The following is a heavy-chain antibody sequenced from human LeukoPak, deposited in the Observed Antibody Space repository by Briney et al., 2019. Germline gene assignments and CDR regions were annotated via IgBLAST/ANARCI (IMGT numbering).Heavy chain of an antibody. CDR2: IYYSGST. V-gene: IGHV4-59*01. J-gene: IGHJ4*02. D-gene: IGHD6-6*01. CDR1: GGSIISYY. CDR3: ARGRSSSSY. Sequence: SETLSLTCTVSGGSIISYYWSWIRQPPGKGLEWIGYIYYSGSTNYNPSLKSRVTISVDTSKNQFSLKLSSVTAADTAVYYCARGRSSSSYWGQGTLVTVSS.